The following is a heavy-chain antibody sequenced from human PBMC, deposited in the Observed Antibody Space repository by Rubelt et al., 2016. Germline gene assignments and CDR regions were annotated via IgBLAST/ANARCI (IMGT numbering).Heavy chain of an antibody. D-gene: IGHD6-13*01. CDR3: ATDVTAAGTVYYYAMDV. J-gene: IGHJ6*02. Sequence: QVQLQESGPGLVKPSETLSLTCTVSGDSISSYYWSWIRQPPGKGLEWIAYILYSGSTNYNPSLKNRVTISVDTSKNQFSRKRSSVTAADTAGDYCATDVTAAGTVYYYAMDVWGPGTTVTVSS. CDR1: GDSISSYY. V-gene: IGHV4-59*12. CDR2: ILYSGST.